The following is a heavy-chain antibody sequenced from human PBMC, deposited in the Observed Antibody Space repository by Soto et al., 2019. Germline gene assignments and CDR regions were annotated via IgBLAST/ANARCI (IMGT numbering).Heavy chain of an antibody. J-gene: IGHJ3*02. CDR3: AKVTINREAFDI. D-gene: IGHD1-26*01. CDR1: GFTFDDYA. V-gene: IGHV3-9*01. CDR2: ISWNSGSI. Sequence: PGGSLRLSCAASGFTFDDYAMHWVRQAPGKGLEWVSGISWNSGSIGYADSVKGRFTISRDNAKNSLYLQMNSLRAEDTALYYCAKVTINREAFDIWGQGTMVTVSS.